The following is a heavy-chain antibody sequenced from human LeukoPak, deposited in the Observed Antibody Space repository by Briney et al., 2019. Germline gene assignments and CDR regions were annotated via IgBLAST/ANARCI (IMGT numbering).Heavy chain of an antibody. V-gene: IGHV1-69*13. D-gene: IGHD5-18*01. CDR3: ARAAGSSARGYSYGHLSSTYYFDY. Sequence: GASVKVSCTASGGTFSSYAISWVRQAPGQGLEWMGGIIPIFGTANYAQKFQGRVTITADESTSTAYMELSSLRSEDTAVYYCARAAGSSARGYSYGHLSSTYYFDYWGQGTLVTVSS. J-gene: IGHJ4*02. CDR2: IIPIFGTA. CDR1: GGTFSSYA.